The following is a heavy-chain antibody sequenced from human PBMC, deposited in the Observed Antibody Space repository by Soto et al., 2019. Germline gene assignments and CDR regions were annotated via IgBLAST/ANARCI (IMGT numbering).Heavy chain of an antibody. Sequence: PSETLSLTCAVSGGSISSSNWWSWVRQPPGKGLEWIGEIHHSGSTNYNLSLKSRLIISVDKSKNQFSLKLRSVSAADTAVYYCARDRRYSSGWYSFDPWGQGTLVTVSS. D-gene: IGHD6-19*01. CDR2: IHHSGST. CDR3: ARDRRYSSGWYSFDP. V-gene: IGHV4-4*02. CDR1: GGSISSSNW. J-gene: IGHJ5*02.